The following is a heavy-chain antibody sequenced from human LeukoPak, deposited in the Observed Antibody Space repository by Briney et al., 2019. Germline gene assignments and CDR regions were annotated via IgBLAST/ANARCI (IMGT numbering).Heavy chain of an antibody. CDR1: GFTFSSYW. J-gene: IGHJ1*01. CDR2: ISGDGGST. D-gene: IGHD3-22*01. V-gene: IGHV3-43*02. Sequence: GGSLRLSCAASGFTFSSYWMSWVRQAPGKGLEWVSLISGDGGSTYYGDSVKGRFTISRDNSKNSLYLQMNSLGTEDTALYYCAKDSSGYYYVFQHWGQGTLVTVSS. CDR3: AKDSSGYYYVFQH.